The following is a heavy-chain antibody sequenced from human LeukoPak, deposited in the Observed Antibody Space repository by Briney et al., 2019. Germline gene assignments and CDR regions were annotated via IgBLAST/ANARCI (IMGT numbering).Heavy chain of an antibody. V-gene: IGHV2-5*04. CDR1: GFALSTSGVG. CDR3: VHSPYSSGWTYFDY. D-gene: IGHD6-19*01. Sequence: SGPTLVNPPQTLTLTCTFSGFALSTSGVGVGWIRQPPGKALEWPALIYRNDDKRYSPSLKSRLTITKDTSKNQVVLTMTNMDPVDTGTYYCVHSPYSSGWTYFDYWGQGTLVTVSS. J-gene: IGHJ4*02. CDR2: IYRNDDK.